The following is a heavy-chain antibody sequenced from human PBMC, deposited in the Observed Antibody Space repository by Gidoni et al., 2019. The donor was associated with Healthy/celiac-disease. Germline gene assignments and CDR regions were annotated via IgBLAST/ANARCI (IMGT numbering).Heavy chain of an antibody. J-gene: IGHJ4*02. Sequence: EVQLLESGGGLVQPGGSLRLSCAASGFAFSTYAMSWFRQAPGKGLEGVSAISGSVGSTYYADSVKGQFTISRDNSKNTLYLQMNILRAEDTAVYYCAKGGRYHDYWGQGTLVTVSS. V-gene: IGHV3-23*01. CDR2: ISGSVGST. D-gene: IGHD2-2*01. CDR3: AKGGRYHDY. CDR1: GFAFSTYA.